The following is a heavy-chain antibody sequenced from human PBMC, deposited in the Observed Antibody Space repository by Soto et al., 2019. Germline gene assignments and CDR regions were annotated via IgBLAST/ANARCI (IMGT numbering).Heavy chain of an antibody. CDR1: GFTFTRYS. CDR2: ISSTTNYI. Sequence: PGGSLRLSCAASGFTFTRYSMNWVRQAPGKGLEWVSSISSTTNYIYYGDSMKGRFTSSRDNAKNSLYREMNSLRAEDTAVYYCARESEDLTPNFDYWGQGTLVTVSS. D-gene: IGHD2-15*01. CDR3: ARESEDLTPNFDY. J-gene: IGHJ4*02. V-gene: IGHV3-21*06.